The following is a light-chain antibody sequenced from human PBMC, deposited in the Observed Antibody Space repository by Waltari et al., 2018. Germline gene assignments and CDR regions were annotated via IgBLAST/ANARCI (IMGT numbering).Light chain of an antibody. CDR1: QSVGRT. J-gene: IGKJ1*01. Sequence: EIVLRQSPGSLSLSHAERASLSSRASQSVGRTLAWYQQKPGQAPRLLIYAGSNRATGIPDRFSGSGSGTDFSLTISRLEPEDFAVYYCQHYVRLPATFGQGTKVAIK. V-gene: IGKV3-20*01. CDR2: AGS. CDR3: QHYVRLPAT.